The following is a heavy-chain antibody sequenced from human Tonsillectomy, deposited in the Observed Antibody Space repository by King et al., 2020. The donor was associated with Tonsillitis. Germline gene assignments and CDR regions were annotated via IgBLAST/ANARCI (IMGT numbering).Heavy chain of an antibody. CDR2: ISTYNGNT. V-gene: IGHV1-18*01. J-gene: IGHJ4*02. Sequence: QVQLVQSGAEVKKPGASVKVSCKASGYSFTNYGISWVRQAPGQGLEWMGWISTYNGNTNYAQKLQGRVTMTTDTSTSTAYMELRSLRSDDTAMYYCARPGGVGIYSLGDFDNWGQGTLVTVSS. CDR3: ARPGGVGIYSLGDFDN. CDR1: GYSFTNYG. D-gene: IGHD1-26*01.